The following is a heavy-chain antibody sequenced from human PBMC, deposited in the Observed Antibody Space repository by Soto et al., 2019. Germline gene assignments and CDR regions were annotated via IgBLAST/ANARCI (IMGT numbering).Heavy chain of an antibody. V-gene: IGHV3-53*02. J-gene: IGHJ4*02. CDR3: ERVSSPLGY. CDR1: GFTVRSNY. Sequence: EVQLVETGGGLIQPGGSLRLSCAVSGFTVRSNYMSWVRQAPGKGLEWVSIIYSSGNTYYADSVKGRFTMSRDTSNNTVFLPMSSLRAEDTAVYYWERVSSPLGYWGQGPLVTVSS. CDR2: IYSSGNT. D-gene: IGHD6-6*01.